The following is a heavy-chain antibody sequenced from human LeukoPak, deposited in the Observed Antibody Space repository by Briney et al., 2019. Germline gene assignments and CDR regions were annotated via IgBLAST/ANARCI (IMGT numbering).Heavy chain of an antibody. Sequence: GGSLRLSCAASGFTFSSYSMNWVRQAPGKGLEWVSAISGSGGSTYYADSVKGRFTISRDNSKNTLYLQMNSLRAEDTAVYYCAKGGLDIVVVPALFLDYWGQGTLVTVSS. CDR3: AKGGLDIVVVPALFLDY. CDR1: GFTFSSYS. J-gene: IGHJ4*02. CDR2: ISGSGGST. D-gene: IGHD2-2*03. V-gene: IGHV3-23*01.